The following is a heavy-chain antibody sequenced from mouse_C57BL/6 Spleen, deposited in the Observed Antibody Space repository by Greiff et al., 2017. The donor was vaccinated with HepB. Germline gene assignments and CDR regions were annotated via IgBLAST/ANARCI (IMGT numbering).Heavy chain of an antibody. D-gene: IGHD1-3*01. Sequence: EVKLMESGGGLVKPGGSLKLSCAASGFTFSSYAMSWVRQTPEKRLEWVATISDGGSYTYYPDNVKGRFTISRDNAKNNLYLQMSHLKSEDTAMYYCARETKGYFDVWGTGITVTVSS. V-gene: IGHV5-4*01. CDR1: GFTFSSYA. J-gene: IGHJ1*03. CDR3: ARETKGYFDV. CDR2: ISDGGSYT.